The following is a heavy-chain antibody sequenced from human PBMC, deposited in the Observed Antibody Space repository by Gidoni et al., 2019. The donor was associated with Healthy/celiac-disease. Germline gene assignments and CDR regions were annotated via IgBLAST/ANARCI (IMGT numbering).Heavy chain of an antibody. CDR1: GFTFSSHW. CDR2: IKQDGSEK. J-gene: IGHJ4*02. CDR3: ASPKAYSNYDDY. D-gene: IGHD4-4*01. Sequence: EVQLVESGGGLVQPGGSLSLSCAASGFTFSSHWMSWVRQAPGKGLAWVANIKQDGSEKYYVDSVKGRFTISRDNAKNSLYLQMNSLRAEDTAVYYCASPKAYSNYDDYWGQGTLVTVSS. V-gene: IGHV3-7*03.